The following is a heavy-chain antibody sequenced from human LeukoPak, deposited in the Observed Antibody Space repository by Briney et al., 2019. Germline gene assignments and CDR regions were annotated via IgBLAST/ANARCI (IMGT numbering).Heavy chain of an antibody. CDR3: ARWGRWLQEAPDY. D-gene: IGHD5-24*01. CDR1: GGSISSYY. J-gene: IGHJ4*02. V-gene: IGHV4-59*01. CDR2: IYYSGST. Sequence: LETLSLTCTVSGGSISSYYWSWIRQPPGKGLEWIGYIYYSGSTNYNPSLKSRVTISVDTSKNQFSLKLSSVTAADTAVYYCARWGRWLQEAPDYWGQGTLVTVSS.